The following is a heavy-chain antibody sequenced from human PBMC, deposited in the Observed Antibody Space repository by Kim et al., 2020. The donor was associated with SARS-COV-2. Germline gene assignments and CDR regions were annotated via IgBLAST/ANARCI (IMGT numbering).Heavy chain of an antibody. CDR3: ARDGDYGSGSYLSFDY. J-gene: IGHJ4*02. Sequence: ASVKVSCKASGYTFTSYGISWVRQAPGQGLEWMGWISAYNGNTNYAQKLQGRVTMTTDTSTSTAYMELRSLRSDDTAVYYCARDGDYGSGSYLSFDYWGQGTLFTVSS. V-gene: IGHV1-18*04. CDR1: GYTFTSYG. D-gene: IGHD3-10*01. CDR2: ISAYNGNT.